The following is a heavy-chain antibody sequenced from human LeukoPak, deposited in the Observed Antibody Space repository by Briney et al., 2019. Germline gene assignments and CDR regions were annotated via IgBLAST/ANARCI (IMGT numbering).Heavy chain of an antibody. J-gene: IGHJ4*02. Sequence: PGGSLRLSCAASGFTFNSYWMSWVRQAPGKGLEWVANIKQDGSEKYYVDSVKGRFTISRDNAKNSLNLQMNSLRAEDTAVYYCAKELYYDSSGYPSAFDYWGQGTLVTVSS. V-gene: IGHV3-7*03. D-gene: IGHD3-22*01. CDR3: AKELYYDSSGYPSAFDY. CDR2: IKQDGSEK. CDR1: GFTFNSYW.